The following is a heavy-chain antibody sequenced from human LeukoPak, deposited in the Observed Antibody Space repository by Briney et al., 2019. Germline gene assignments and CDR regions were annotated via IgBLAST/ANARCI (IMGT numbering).Heavy chain of an antibody. Sequence: SETLSLTCTVSGGSVSSGSYYWSWTRQPPGKGLEWIGYIYYSGSTNYNPSLKSRVTISVDTSKNQFSLKLSSVTAADTAVYYCARVGPPVYSSGWDDAFDIWGQGTMVTVSS. CDR3: ARVGPPVYSSGWDDAFDI. D-gene: IGHD6-19*01. CDR1: GGSVSSGSYY. CDR2: IYYSGST. V-gene: IGHV4-61*01. J-gene: IGHJ3*02.